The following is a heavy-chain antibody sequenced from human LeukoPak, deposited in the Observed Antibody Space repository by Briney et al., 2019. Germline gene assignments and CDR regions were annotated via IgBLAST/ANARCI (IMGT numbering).Heavy chain of an antibody. D-gene: IGHD1-26*01. V-gene: IGHV3-11*01. Sequence: LSLTCTVSGGSISSSSYYWGWIRQAPGKGLEWVSYISTSGSTIYYADSVKGRFTISRDNAKNSLYLQVNSLTAEDTAVYYCAKDTNVVGAPQGFFDYWGQGTLVTVSS. J-gene: IGHJ4*02. CDR3: AKDTNVVGAPQGFFDY. CDR1: GGSISSSSYY. CDR2: ISTSGSTI.